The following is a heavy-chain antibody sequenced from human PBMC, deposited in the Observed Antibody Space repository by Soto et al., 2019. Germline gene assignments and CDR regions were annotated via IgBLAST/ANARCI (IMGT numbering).Heavy chain of an antibody. CDR1: GVTLSNVW. V-gene: IGHV3-15*07. Sequence: GGSLRLSCAVSGVTLSNVWMNWVRQAPGKGPEWVGRIKSKTDGGTVEYAAPVKDRFTISRDDSENALYLQMNSLKSEDTAVYYCSHGYYQYFESWGQGTLVTVSS. CDR2: IKSKTDGGTV. CDR3: SHGYYQYFES. D-gene: IGHD5-18*01. J-gene: IGHJ4*02.